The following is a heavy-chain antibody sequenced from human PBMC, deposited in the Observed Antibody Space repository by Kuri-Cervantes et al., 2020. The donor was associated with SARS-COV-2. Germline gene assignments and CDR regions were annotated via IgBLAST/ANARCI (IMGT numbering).Heavy chain of an antibody. J-gene: IGHJ4*02. D-gene: IGHD3-3*01. CDR1: GFIFSDYY. CDR2: INHSGST. CDR3: ARGRLWSGYYTYFDY. V-gene: IGHV4-34*01. Sequence: ESLKISCTASGFIFSDYYMTWIRQAPGKGLEWIGEINHSGSTNYNPSLKSRVTISVDTSKNQFSLKLSSVTAADTAVYYCARGRLWSGYYTYFDYWGQGTLVTVSS.